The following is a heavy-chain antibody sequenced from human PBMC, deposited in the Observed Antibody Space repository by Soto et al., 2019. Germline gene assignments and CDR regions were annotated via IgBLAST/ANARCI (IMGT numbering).Heavy chain of an antibody. CDR3: ASGTFNDISFDS. V-gene: IGHV4-31*03. Sequence: PSETLSLTCSLSGGSIDTGGFYWSWARQHPGKGLQWIGYIYYTGAAYYNPALKSRVVISLDTSANQFSLSLTSLTAADTDVYYCASGTFNDISFDSWGQGRLVTVSS. D-gene: IGHD2-21*01. J-gene: IGHJ4*02. CDR2: IYYTGAA. CDR1: GGSIDTGGFY.